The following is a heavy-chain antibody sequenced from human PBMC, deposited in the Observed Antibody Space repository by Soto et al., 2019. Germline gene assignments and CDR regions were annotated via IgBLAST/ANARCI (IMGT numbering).Heavy chain of an antibody. D-gene: IGHD3-10*01. Sequence: ASVKVSCKASGYSFSGYYMNWVRQAPGQGLEWMGWIKPNSGGTDYAQKFQGRVTMTRDTSISTAYMELRGLRYDDTAVYYCARTRGVIPRVTYNWFNPWGQGTLVTVSS. CDR2: IKPNSGGT. J-gene: IGHJ5*02. V-gene: IGHV1-2*02. CDR1: GYSFSGYY. CDR3: ARTRGVIPRVTYNWFNP.